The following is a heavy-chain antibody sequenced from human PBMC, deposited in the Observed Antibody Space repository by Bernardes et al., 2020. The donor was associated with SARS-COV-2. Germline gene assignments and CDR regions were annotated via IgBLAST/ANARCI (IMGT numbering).Heavy chain of an antibody. CDR1: GGSISSSSYY. CDR3: AKDWDTGSWIIFYYYGMDV. D-gene: IGHD6-13*01. J-gene: IGHJ6*02. Sequence: SETLSLTCTVSGGSISSSSYYWGWIRQPPGTGLEWIGSISYSGSTNYNPSLKSRVTISVDTSKQQFSLKLSSVTAADTAVYYCAKDWDTGSWIIFYYYGMDVWGQGTTVTVSS. V-gene: IGHV4-39*02. CDR2: ISYSGST.